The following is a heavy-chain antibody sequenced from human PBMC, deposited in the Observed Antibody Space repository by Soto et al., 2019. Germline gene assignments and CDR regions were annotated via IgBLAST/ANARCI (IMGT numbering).Heavy chain of an antibody. J-gene: IGHJ4*02. D-gene: IGHD3-22*01. CDR2: IYNSGST. Sequence: SETLSLTCTVSGDSVSSGSYYWSWIRQPPGKGLEWIGYIYNSGSTKYNPSLKTRVTISVDTSKNQLSLKLSSVTAADTAVYYCARVSYYYDSSSYYFFDYWGQGTPVTAPQ. V-gene: IGHV4-61*01. CDR1: GDSVSSGSYY. CDR3: ARVSYYYDSSSYYFFDY.